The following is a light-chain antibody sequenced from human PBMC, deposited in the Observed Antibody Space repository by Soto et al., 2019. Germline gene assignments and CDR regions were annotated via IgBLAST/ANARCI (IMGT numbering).Light chain of an antibody. V-gene: IGKV3-11*01. CDR3: QQRSDWPST. J-gene: IGKJ4*01. Sequence: EIVLTQYPATLSLSPGDRATLSCRASQSVGSYLGWYQQRPGQAPRLLIYDASNRATGIPARFSGSGSETDITLTISSLEPEDFAVYYCQQRSDWPSTFGGGTKVEIK. CDR1: QSVGSY. CDR2: DAS.